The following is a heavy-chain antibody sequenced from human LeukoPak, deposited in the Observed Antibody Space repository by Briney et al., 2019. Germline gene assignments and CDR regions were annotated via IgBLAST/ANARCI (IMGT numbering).Heavy chain of an antibody. CDR3: AKTSRAYSNYDSLFDY. J-gene: IGHJ4*02. CDR1: GFTFSSYV. Sequence: AVSVRLSCAASGFTFSSYVMSWVRQAPGKGLEWVSAINRACGNTYYADSVKGRFTISRDNSKNTLYLQMTSLRAEDTAVYYCAKTSRAYSNYDSLFDYWGQGTLVTVSS. V-gene: IGHV3-23*01. D-gene: IGHD5-12*01. CDR2: INRACGNT.